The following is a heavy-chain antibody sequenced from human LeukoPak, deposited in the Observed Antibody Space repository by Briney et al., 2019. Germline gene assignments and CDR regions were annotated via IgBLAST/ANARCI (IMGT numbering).Heavy chain of an antibody. V-gene: IGHV3-48*03. Sequence: GGPLRLSCAASGFTFSSHEMNWVRQPPGKGLEWVSYISSGGSTIYYADSVKGRFTVSRDNAKNSLYLQMNSLRAEDTALYYCARDVWFDPWGQGTLVTVSS. J-gene: IGHJ5*02. CDR2: ISSGGSTI. CDR1: GFTFSSHE. CDR3: ARDVWFDP.